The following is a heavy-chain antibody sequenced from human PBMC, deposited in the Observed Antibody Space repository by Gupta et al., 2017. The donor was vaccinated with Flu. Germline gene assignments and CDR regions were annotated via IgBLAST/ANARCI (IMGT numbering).Heavy chain of an antibody. CDR3: ARGGCGGDCSIYNWFDP. V-gene: IGHV4-31*02. CDR2: IYYSGRT. D-gene: IGHD2-21*02. Sequence: HPGKGLEWIGNIYYSGRTYYNPSLESRLTISVDTSKNQFSLKLSSVTAADTAVYYCARGGCGGDCSIYNWFDPWGQGTLVTVSS. J-gene: IGHJ5*02.